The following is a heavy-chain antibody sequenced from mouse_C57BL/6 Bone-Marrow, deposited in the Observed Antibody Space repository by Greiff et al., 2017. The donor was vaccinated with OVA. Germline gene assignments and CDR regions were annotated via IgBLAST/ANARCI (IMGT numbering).Heavy chain of an antibody. CDR2: IVPSDSYT. Sequence: QVQLQQPGAELVRPGTSVKLSCKASGYTFTSYWMHWVKQRPGQGLEWIGVIVPSDSYTNYNQKFKGKATLTVDTSSSTAYMQLSSLTSEDSAVYYCAVYGSSFHWYFDVWGTGTTVTVSS. CDR1: GYTFTSYW. D-gene: IGHD1-1*01. J-gene: IGHJ1*03. CDR3: AVYGSSFHWYFDV. V-gene: IGHV1-59*01.